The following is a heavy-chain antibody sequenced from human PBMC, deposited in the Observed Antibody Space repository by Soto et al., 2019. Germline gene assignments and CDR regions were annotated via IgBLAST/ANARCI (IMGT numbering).Heavy chain of an antibody. CDR3: ARGELYDSSGYQGYYFDY. CDR2: VYNSGST. J-gene: IGHJ4*02. V-gene: IGHV4-59*12. CDR1: GGSISSNY. Sequence: PSETLSLTCTVSGGSISSNYWTWIRQPPGKGLEWIGYVYNSGSTNYNPSLKSRVTISVDTSKNQFSLKLSSVTAADTAVYYCARGELYDSSGYQGYYFDYWGQGTLVTVSS. D-gene: IGHD3-22*01.